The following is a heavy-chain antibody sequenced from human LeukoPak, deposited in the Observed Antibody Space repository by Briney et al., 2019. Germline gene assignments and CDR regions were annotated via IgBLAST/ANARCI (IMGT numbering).Heavy chain of an antibody. J-gene: IGHJ3*02. CDR3: VNLQPGGALDI. Sequence: TSETLSLTCAVSGYSFSGGYYWGWVRQAPGKGLEWIGNVYHIGTTYINPSLRTRVTLSVATSKKHFFVTLRSVTAADTAVYYCVNLQPGGALDIWGQGTMVTVSS. CDR1: GYSFSGGYY. V-gene: IGHV4-38-2*01. D-gene: IGHD4-11*01. CDR2: VYHIGTT.